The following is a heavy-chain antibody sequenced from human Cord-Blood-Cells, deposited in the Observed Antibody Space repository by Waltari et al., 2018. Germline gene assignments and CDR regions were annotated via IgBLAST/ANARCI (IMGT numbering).Heavy chain of an antibody. Sequence: QVQLVESGGGVVQPGRSLRLSCAASGFTFSSYGMHRVRQAPGKGLEWVAVISYDGSNKYYADSVKGRFTISRDNSKNTLYLQMNSLRAEDTAVYYCAKGEGGSFDYWGQGTLVTVSS. D-gene: IGHD1-26*01. CDR2: ISYDGSNK. J-gene: IGHJ4*02. CDR3: AKGEGGSFDY. V-gene: IGHV3-30*18. CDR1: GFTFSSYG.